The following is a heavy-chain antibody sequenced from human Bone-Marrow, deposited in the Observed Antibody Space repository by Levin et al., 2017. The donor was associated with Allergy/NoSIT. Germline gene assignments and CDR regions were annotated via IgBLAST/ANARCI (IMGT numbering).Heavy chain of an antibody. V-gene: IGHV3-48*04. J-gene: IGHJ3*02. CDR1: GFTFSDFT. CDR3: AKREGIVATISHAFDI. Sequence: GESLKISCAASGFTFSDFTMNWVRQSPGKGLEWVSCISGSSSSMHYADSVKGRFTIFRDNAKNSLFLQMNSLRAEDTAVYYCAKREGIVATISHAFDIWGQGTIVTVSS. CDR2: ISGSSSSM. D-gene: IGHD5-12*01.